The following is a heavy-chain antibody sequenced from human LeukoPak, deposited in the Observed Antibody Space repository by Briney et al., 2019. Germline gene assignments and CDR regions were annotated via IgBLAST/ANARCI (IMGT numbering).Heavy chain of an antibody. D-gene: IGHD6-13*01. CDR3: ARGRGSSNYFDY. CDR2: VSSSGSTI. Sequence: SGGSLRLSCAASGFTFSYYSINWVRQAPGKGLEWVSSVSSSGSTIYYADSVKGRFSMSRDNAKNSVYLQMTGLRDDDTAVYYCARGRGSSNYFDYWGQGTLVTVSS. J-gene: IGHJ4*02. V-gene: IGHV3-48*02. CDR1: GFTFSYYS.